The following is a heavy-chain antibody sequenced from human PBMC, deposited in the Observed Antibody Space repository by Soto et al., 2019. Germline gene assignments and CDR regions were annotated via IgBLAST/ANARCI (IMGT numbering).Heavy chain of an antibody. Sequence: SETLSLTCTVSGGSISSYYWSWIRQPPGKGLEWIGYIYYSGSTNYNPSLKSRVTISVDTSKNQFSLKLTSVTAADTAVYYCASRKSSPYFDYWGQGTLVTVSS. D-gene: IGHD3-10*01. CDR3: ASRKSSPYFDY. V-gene: IGHV4-59*08. CDR1: GGSISSYY. CDR2: IYYSGST. J-gene: IGHJ4*02.